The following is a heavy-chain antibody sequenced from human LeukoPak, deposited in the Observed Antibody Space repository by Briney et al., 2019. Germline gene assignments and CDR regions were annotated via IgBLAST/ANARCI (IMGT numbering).Heavy chain of an antibody. V-gene: IGHV1-2*02. J-gene: IGHJ4*02. Sequence: ASVKVSCKASGYTFTGYYMHWVRQAPGRGLEWMGWINPNSGGTNYAQKFQGRVTMTRDTSISTAYMELSRLRSDDTAVYYCARDRRPYYYDSSGYLDWGQGTLVTVSS. CDR2: INPNSGGT. CDR1: GYTFTGYY. D-gene: IGHD3-22*01. CDR3: ARDRRPYYYDSSGYLD.